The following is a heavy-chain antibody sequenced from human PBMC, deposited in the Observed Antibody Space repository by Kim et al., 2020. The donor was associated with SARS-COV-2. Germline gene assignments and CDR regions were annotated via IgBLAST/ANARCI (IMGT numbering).Heavy chain of an antibody. Sequence: SVKVSCKASGGDFSSYGISWVRQAPGQGLEWMGGIIPVFGTRIYAQRFQHRLRITADESTSTAYMELSSLRPEDTAVYYCARDTPMAMHNFYGMDVWGQ. CDR1: GGDFSSYG. V-gene: IGHV1-69*13. J-gene: IGHJ6*02. D-gene: IGHD5-18*01. CDR2: IIPVFGTR. CDR3: ARDTPMAMHNFYGMDV.